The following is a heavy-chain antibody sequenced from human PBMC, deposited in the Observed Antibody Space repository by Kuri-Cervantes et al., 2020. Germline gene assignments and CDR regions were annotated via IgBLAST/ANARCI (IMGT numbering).Heavy chain of an antibody. J-gene: IGHJ4*02. CDR2: ISSSGSSI. CDR3: GGGYYDSSGYYLGVGY. CDR1: GFTFSDYY. D-gene: IGHD3-22*01. V-gene: IGHV3-11*01. Sequence: GGSLRLSCAASGFTFSDYYMSWIRQAPGKGLEWVSYISSSGSSINYADSVKGRFTMSRDNAKNSLYLQMNSLRAEDTAVYYCGGGYYDSSGYYLGVGYWGQGTLVTVSS.